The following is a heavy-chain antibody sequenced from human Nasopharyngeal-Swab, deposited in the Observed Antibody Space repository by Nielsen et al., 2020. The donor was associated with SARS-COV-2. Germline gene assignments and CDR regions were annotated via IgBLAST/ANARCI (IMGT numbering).Heavy chain of an antibody. V-gene: IGHV1-3*01. CDR2: INAGNGNT. Sequence: ASVKVSCKGSGYTFTTYAIHWVRQAPGQRLEWMGWINAGNGNTKYSQKLQGRVTITRDTSASTAYMELSSLRSEDTAVYYCARDSSSGLRYFDWLSPGYNWFDPWGQGTLVTVSS. CDR1: GYTFTTYA. CDR3: ARDSSSGLRYFDWLSPGYNWFDP. D-gene: IGHD3-9*01. J-gene: IGHJ5*02.